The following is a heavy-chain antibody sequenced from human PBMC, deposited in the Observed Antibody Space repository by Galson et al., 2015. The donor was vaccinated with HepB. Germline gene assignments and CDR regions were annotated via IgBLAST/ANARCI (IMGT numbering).Heavy chain of an antibody. CDR3: ARAPLHLTLAAAGSFFDY. V-gene: IGHV1-69*02. Sequence: SVKVSCKASGGTSSSYIISWVRQAPGQGLEWMGRIIPILGIANYAQKFQGRVTITADKSTSTAYTELSSLRSEDTAVYYCARAPLHLTLAAAGSFFDYWGQGTLVTVSS. CDR1: GGTSSSYI. D-gene: IGHD6-13*01. J-gene: IGHJ4*02. CDR2: IIPILGIA.